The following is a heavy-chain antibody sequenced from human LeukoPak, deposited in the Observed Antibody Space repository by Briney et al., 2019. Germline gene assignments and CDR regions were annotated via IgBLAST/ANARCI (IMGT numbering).Heavy chain of an antibody. Sequence: KSSETLSLTCAVYGGSFSGYYWSWIRQPPGKGLEWIGEINHSGSTNYNPSLKSRVTISVDTSKNQFSLKLSSVTAADTAVYYYARGPSIVVVPAAFLYDYWGQGTLVTVSS. CDR1: GGSFSGYY. V-gene: IGHV4-34*01. CDR2: INHSGST. D-gene: IGHD2-2*01. CDR3: ARGPSIVVVPAAFLYDY. J-gene: IGHJ4*02.